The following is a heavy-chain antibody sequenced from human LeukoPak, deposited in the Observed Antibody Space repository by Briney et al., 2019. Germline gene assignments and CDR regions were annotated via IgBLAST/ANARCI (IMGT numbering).Heavy chain of an antibody. CDR1: GDSIRNYY. Sequence: TSETLSLTCTVSGDSIRNYYWSWIRQAPGKGLEWIGYIFTGESATYNPSLSYRVIISADTSMNQLSLRLTSVTAADTAVYFCARQRWVHDYWGPGTRVTVSS. J-gene: IGHJ4*02. CDR3: ARQRWVHDY. CDR2: IFTGESA. D-gene: IGHD5-24*01. V-gene: IGHV4-4*08.